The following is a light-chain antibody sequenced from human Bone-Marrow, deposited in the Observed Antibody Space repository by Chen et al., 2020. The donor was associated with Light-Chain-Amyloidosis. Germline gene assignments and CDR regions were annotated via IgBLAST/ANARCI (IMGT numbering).Light chain of an antibody. CDR2: EVT. J-gene: IGLJ1*01. Sequence: QSALTQPASVSGSPGQSITISCTGTSSDVGGYNHVSWYQQHPDKAPKLMIYEVTNRPSWVPDRFSGSKSDNTASLTISGLQTADEADYFCSSYTITNTLVFGSGTRVTVL. CDR3: SSYTITNTLV. V-gene: IGLV2-14*01. CDR1: SSDVGGYNH.